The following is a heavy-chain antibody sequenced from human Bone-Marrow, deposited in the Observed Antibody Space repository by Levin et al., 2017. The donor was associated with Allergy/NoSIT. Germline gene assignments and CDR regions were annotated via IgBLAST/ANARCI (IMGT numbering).Heavy chain of an antibody. V-gene: IGHV3-23*01. D-gene: IGHD2-21*02. Sequence: GGSLRLSCVASGFTFSRYAMSWVRQAPGKGLEWVSSVRGGSDRTYYADSVKGHFTISRDNSKNTLYLQMNSLRAEDTAIYYCARFEDCGDYCPLDYWGLGTLVTVSS. CDR3: ARFEDCGDYCPLDY. J-gene: IGHJ4*02. CDR1: GFTFSRYA. CDR2: VRGGSDRT.